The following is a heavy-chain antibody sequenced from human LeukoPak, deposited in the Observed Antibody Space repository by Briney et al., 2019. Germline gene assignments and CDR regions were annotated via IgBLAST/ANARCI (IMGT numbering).Heavy chain of an antibody. CDR1: GFTFSSYS. V-gene: IGHV3-21*01. CDR3: AAISSTKMDV. D-gene: IGHD2-2*01. CDR2: ISSSSSYI. J-gene: IGHJ6*04. Sequence: GGSLRLSCAASGFTFSSYSMNWVRQAPGKGLEWVSSISSSSSYIHYADSVKGRFTISRDNAKNSLYLQMNSLRAEDTAVYHCAAISSTKMDVWGKGTTVTVSS.